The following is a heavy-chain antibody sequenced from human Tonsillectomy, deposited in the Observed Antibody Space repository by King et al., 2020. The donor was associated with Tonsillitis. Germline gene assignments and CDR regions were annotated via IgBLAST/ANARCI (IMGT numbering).Heavy chain of an antibody. CDR2: MNPNIGNT. J-gene: IGHJ4*02. CDR3: ARGRSSSWYQGWTSY. D-gene: IGHD6-13*01. CDR1: GYTFTSYD. Sequence: QLVQSGAEVKKPGASVKVSCKASGYTFTSYDINWVRQATGQGLEWLGWMNPNIGNTGYAQKFQGRVTMTRNTSLSTAYMELSSLRSEDTAVYYCARGRSSSWYQGWTSYWGQGTLVTVSS. V-gene: IGHV1-8*01.